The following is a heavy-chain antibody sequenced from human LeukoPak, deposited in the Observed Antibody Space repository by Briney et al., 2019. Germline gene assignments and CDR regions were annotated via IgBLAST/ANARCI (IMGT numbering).Heavy chain of an antibody. CDR3: ARGRKIYYDSSGYYQGDAFDI. V-gene: IGHV1-69*05. J-gene: IGHJ3*02. CDR2: IIPFFGTA. CDR1: GGTFSSYA. D-gene: IGHD3-22*01. Sequence: SVKVSCKASGGTFSSYAISWVRQAPGQGLEWMGGIIPFFGTANYAQKFQGRVTMTRNTSISTAYMELSSLRSEDTAVYYCARGRKIYYDSSGYYQGDAFDIWGQGTMVTVSS.